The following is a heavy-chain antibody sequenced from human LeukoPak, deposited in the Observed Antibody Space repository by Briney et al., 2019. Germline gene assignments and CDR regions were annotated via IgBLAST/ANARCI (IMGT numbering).Heavy chain of an antibody. V-gene: IGHV4-39*01. CDR1: GGSISSSSYY. Sequence: PSETLSLTCTVSGGSISSSSYYWGWIRQPPGKGLEWIGSIYYSGSTYYNPSLKSRVTISVDTSKNQFSLKLSSVTAADTAVYYCAKGVGSGSSKNIGYYYYNMDVWGKGTTVTVSS. J-gene: IGHJ6*04. CDR3: AKGVGSGSSKNIGYYYYNMDV. CDR2: IYYSGST. D-gene: IGHD3-10*01.